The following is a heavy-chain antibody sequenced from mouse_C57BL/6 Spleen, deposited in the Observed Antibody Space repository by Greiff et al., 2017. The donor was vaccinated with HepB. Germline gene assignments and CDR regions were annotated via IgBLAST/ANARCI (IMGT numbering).Heavy chain of an antibody. V-gene: IGHV1-61*01. CDR2: IYPSDSET. J-gene: IGHJ1*03. Sequence: VQLQQPGAELVRPGSSVKLSCKASGYTFTSYWMDWVKQRPGQGLEWIGNIYPSDSETHYNQKFKDKATLTVDKSSSTAYMQLSSLTSEDSAVYYCARNGLAGGYFDVWGTGTTVTVSS. CDR1: GYTFTSYW. CDR3: ARNGLAGGYFDV. D-gene: IGHD1-1*01.